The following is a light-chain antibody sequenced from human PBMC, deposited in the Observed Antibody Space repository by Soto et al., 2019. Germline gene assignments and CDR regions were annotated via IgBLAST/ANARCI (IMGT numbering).Light chain of an antibody. CDR2: GTS. CDR1: QSVTSGF. V-gene: IGKV3-20*01. Sequence: EIVLTQSPDTLSLSPGERATLSCRASQSVTSGFLAWYQQKPGQAPRLLIYGTSTRATGIPDRFSGSGSGTDFTLTINRLEPEDFAVYYCQQYGTSRPPWTFGQGTRWIS. J-gene: IGKJ1*01. CDR3: QQYGTSRPPWT.